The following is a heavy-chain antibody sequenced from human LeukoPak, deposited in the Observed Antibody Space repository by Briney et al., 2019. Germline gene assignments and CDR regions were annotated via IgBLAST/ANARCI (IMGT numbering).Heavy chain of an antibody. J-gene: IGHJ4*02. CDR3: TTVLIVGATNFDY. D-gene: IGHD1-26*01. V-gene: IGHV3-23*01. CDR1: GFTFSSNA. CDR2: ISNSGVTT. Sequence: GGSLRLSCAASGFTFSSNAMSWVRQAPGKGLEWVSAISNSGVTTYYADSVKGRFTISRDNAKNSLYLQMNSLRAEDTAVYYCTTVLIVGATNFDYWGQGTLVTVSS.